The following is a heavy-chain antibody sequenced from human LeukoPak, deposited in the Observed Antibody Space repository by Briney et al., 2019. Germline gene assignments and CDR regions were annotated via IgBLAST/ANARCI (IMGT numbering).Heavy chain of an antibody. J-gene: IGHJ4*02. V-gene: IGHV3-15*01. D-gene: IGHD3-10*01. CDR2: IKSKTDGGTT. CDR3: TTLPYYYGSGSYGVVDY. Sequence: GGSLRLSCAASGFTFSNAWMSWVRQVPGKGLEWVGRIKSKTDGGTTDYAAPVKGRFTISRDDSKNTLYLQMNSLKTEDTAVYYCTTLPYYYGSGSYGVVDYWGQGTLVTVSS. CDR1: GFTFSNAW.